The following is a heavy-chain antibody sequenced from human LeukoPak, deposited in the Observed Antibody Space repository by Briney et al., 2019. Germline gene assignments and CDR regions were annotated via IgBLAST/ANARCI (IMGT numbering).Heavy chain of an antibody. CDR1: GGSISGSSYY. V-gene: IGHV4-39*07. J-gene: IGHJ1*01. CDR3: ARVVQSTDSSGFYLPEYFQH. D-gene: IGHD3-22*01. Sequence: PSETLSLTCTVSGGSISGSSYYWGWIRQPPGKGLEWIGSIYYSGSTYYNPSLKSRVTISVDTSKNQFSLKLSSVTAADTAVYHCARVVQSTDSSGFYLPEYFQHWGQGTLVTVSS. CDR2: IYYSGST.